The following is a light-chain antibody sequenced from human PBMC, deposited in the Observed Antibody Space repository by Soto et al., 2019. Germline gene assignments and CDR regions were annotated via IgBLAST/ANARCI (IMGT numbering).Light chain of an antibody. J-gene: IGKJ4*01. CDR2: DAS. CDR3: QQYDNYPLT. V-gene: IGKV1-5*01. CDR1: QSVSSW. Sequence: DIQMTQSPSTLSASVGDRVTITCRASQSVSSWLAWYQQKPGRAPKFLIYDASSLESGVPSRFSGSGSGTEFTLTISNLQPDDFATYYCQQYDNYPLTFGGGTKVDI.